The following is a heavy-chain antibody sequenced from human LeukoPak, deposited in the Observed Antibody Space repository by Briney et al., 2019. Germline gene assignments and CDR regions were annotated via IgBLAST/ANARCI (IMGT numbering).Heavy chain of an antibody. CDR1: GFTFSSYA. D-gene: IGHD2-15*01. Sequence: GGSLRLSCAASGFTFSSYAMHWVRQAPGKGLEWVAVISYDGSNKYYVDSVKGRFTISRDNSKNTLYLQMNSLRAEDTAVYYCARDHGDIVVVVAATGGTAGDYWGQGTLVTVSS. J-gene: IGHJ4*02. CDR2: ISYDGSNK. CDR3: ARDHGDIVVVVAATGGTAGDY. V-gene: IGHV3-30-3*01.